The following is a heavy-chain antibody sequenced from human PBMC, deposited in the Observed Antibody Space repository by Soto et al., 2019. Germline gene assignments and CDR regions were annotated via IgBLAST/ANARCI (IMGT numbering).Heavy chain of an antibody. J-gene: IGHJ3*02. Sequence: PGGSLRLSCAASGFTFSSYWMHWVRQAPGKGLVWVSRINSDGSSTSYADSVKGRFTISRDNAKNALYLQMNSLRAEDTAVYYCARVAPLLIAARQYDAFAIWGQGTMVTVSS. D-gene: IGHD6-6*01. V-gene: IGHV3-74*01. CDR3: ARVAPLLIAARQYDAFAI. CDR2: INSDGSST. CDR1: GFTFSSYW.